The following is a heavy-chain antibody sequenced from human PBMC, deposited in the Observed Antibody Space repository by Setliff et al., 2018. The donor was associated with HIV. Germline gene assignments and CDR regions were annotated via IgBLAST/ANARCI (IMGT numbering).Heavy chain of an antibody. V-gene: IGHV1-8*01. J-gene: IGHJ6*03. CDR2: MNPNSGNT. CDR1: GHTSTTDD. D-gene: IGHD3-22*01. Sequence: ASVKVSCKASGHTSTTDDINWVRQATGQGLEWMGWMNPNSGNTGYAQKFKGRFTMTRNTSMSTAYMELISLTYEDTAVYYCARGTYHYDRRGFGEYFYFTDVWGKGTTVNVSS. CDR3: ARGTYHYDRRGFGEYFYFTDV.